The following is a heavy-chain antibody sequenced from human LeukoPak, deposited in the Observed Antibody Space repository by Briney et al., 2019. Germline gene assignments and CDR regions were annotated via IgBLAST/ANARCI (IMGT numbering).Heavy chain of an antibody. CDR3: ARVRYSYGSYYYYMDV. V-gene: IGHV3-20*04. CDR2: INWNGGST. Sequence: GGSLRLSCAASGFTFDDYGMSWVRQAPGKGLEWVSGINWNGGSTGYADSVKGRFTISRDNAKNSLYLQMNSLRAEDTALYYCARVRYSYGSYYYYMDVWGKGTTVTVSS. J-gene: IGHJ6*03. CDR1: GFTFDDYG. D-gene: IGHD5-18*01.